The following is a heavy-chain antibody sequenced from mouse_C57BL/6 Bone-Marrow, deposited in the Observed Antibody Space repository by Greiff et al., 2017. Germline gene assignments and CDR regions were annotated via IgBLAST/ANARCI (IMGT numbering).Heavy chain of an antibody. CDR1: GYTFTSYW. CDR3: ARAAQATDDFDY. D-gene: IGHD3-2*02. V-gene: IGHV1-55*01. J-gene: IGHJ2*01. CDR2: IYPGSGST. Sequence: QVHVKQPGAELVKPGASVKMSCKASGYTFTSYWITWVKQRPGQGLEWIGDIYPGSGSTNYNEKFKSKATLTVDTSSSTAYMQLSSLTSEDSAVYYCARAAQATDDFDYWGQGTTLTVSS.